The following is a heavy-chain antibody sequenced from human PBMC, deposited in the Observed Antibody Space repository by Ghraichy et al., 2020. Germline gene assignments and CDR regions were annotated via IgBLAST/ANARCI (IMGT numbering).Heavy chain of an antibody. CDR1: GFTSSDSW. Sequence: GGSLRLSCVASGFTSSDSWMSWVHQAPGKGLEWVASINQDGTERYYVDSVKGRFIISRDIAKNSLFLQMNSLRVEDSAVYYCARSSLWGQGILVTVSS. V-gene: IGHV3-7*03. CDR2: INQDGTER. J-gene: IGHJ4*02. CDR3: ARSSL.